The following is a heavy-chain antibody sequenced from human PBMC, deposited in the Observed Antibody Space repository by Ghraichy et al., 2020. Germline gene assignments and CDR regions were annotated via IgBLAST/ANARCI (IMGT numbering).Heavy chain of an antibody. V-gene: IGHV4-59*01. CDR3: ARGVGATAPV. J-gene: IGHJ4*02. CDR1: GGSISSYY. CDR2: IYYSGST. Sequence: ETLSLTCTVSGGSISSYYWSWIRQPPGKGLEWIGYIYYSGSTNYNPSLKSRVTISVDTSKNQFSLKLSSVTAADTAVYYCARGVGATAPVWGQGTLVTVSS. D-gene: IGHD1-26*01.